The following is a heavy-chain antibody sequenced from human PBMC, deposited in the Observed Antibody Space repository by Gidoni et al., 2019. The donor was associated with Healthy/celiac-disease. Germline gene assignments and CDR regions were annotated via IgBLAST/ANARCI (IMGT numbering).Heavy chain of an antibody. V-gene: IGHV3-43*01. Sequence: EVQLVESGGVVVQPGGSLRLSCAASGFTFDDYTMHWVRQAPGKGLELVSLISWDGGSTYYADSVKGRFTISRDNSKNSLYLQMNSLRTEDTALYYCAKDSIRGRVRSWFDPWGQGTLVTVSS. CDR2: ISWDGGST. J-gene: IGHJ5*02. CDR1: GFTFDDYT. CDR3: AKDSIRGRVRSWFDP. D-gene: IGHD1-1*01.